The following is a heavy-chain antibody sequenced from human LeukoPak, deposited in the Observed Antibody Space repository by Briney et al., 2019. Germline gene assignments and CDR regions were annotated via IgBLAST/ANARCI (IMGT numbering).Heavy chain of an antibody. J-gene: IGHJ6*02. V-gene: IGHV3-30*18. Sequence: PGGSLRLSCAASGFTFSSYGMHWVRQAPGKGLEWVAVISYDGSNKYYADSVKGRFTISRDNSKNTLYLQMNSLRAEDTAVYYCAKEGSAAAAGEDYYYYGMDVWGQGTTVTVSS. CDR2: ISYDGSNK. CDR1: GFTFSSYG. D-gene: IGHD6-13*01. CDR3: AKEGSAAAAGEDYYYYGMDV.